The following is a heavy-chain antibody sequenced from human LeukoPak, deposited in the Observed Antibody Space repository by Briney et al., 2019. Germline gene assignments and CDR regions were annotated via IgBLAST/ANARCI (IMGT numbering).Heavy chain of an antibody. V-gene: IGHV4-59*11. D-gene: IGHD3-3*01. Sequence: SETLSLTCTVSRGFIASHSWGWVRQPPGKGLEWIGHIHYSGTTSYNPSLKRRVTITSDTSNDQFSLKLSSVTAADTAVYYCARDQKITIFGVVTRYNWFDPWGQGTLVTVSS. J-gene: IGHJ5*02. CDR2: IHYSGTT. CDR3: ARDQKITIFGVVTRYNWFDP. CDR1: RGFIASHS.